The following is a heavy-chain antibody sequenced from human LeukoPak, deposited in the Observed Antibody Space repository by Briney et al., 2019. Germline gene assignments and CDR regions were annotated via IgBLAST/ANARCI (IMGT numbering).Heavy chain of an antibody. Sequence: GGSLRLSCAASGFTFSSYTINWVSQAPGKGLGWGSGITGGGVGTYYADSVKGRFPISRDNSKNTLYLYMDSLRAEDTAVYYCAGEYGDMPFDYWGQGTLVTVSS. V-gene: IGHV3-23*01. CDR2: ITGGGVGT. J-gene: IGHJ4*02. CDR1: GFTFSSYT. D-gene: IGHD4-17*01. CDR3: AGEYGDMPFDY.